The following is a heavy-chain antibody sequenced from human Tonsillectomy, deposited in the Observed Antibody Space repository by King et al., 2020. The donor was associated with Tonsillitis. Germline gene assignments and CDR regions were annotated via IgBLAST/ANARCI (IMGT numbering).Heavy chain of an antibody. V-gene: IGHV1-69*01. Sequence: VQLVESGAEVKKPGSSVTVSCTTSGDTFSAYGVSWVRQAPGQGLEWMGAIIPMFGSSNYAQKFQGRVSFTADVSTSTVHMELSSLTSGDSAVYYCARDHSRSPTLAGIPPLDAFDLWGQGTMVTVSS. CDR2: IIPMFGSS. CDR1: GDTFSAYG. J-gene: IGHJ3*01. D-gene: IGHD6-19*01. CDR3: ARDHSRSPTLAGIPPLDAFDL.